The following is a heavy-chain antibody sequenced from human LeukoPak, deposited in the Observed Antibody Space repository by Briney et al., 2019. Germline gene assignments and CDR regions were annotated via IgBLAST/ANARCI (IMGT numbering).Heavy chain of an antibody. CDR3: AKDITPHGNWKYGPPDY. Sequence: GRSLRLSCAASGFTFSSYGMHWVRQAPGKGLEWVAVISYDGSNKYYADSVKGRFTISRDNSKNTLYLQMNSLRAEDTAVYYCAKDITPHGNWKYGPPDYWGQGTLVTVSS. CDR2: ISYDGSNK. D-gene: IGHD1-7*01. CDR1: GFTFSSYG. J-gene: IGHJ4*02. V-gene: IGHV3-30*18.